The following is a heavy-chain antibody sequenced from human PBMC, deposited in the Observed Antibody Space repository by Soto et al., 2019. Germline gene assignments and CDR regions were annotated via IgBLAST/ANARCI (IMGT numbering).Heavy chain of an antibody. J-gene: IGHJ6*02. V-gene: IGHV5-10-1*01. CDR2: IDPSDSYT. CDR3: ARRLSGPKEEYNAYYFYGLDV. D-gene: IGHD1-1*01. CDR1: GYSFTSHW. Sequence: GESLKISCQGSGYSFTSHWITWVRQTPGKGLEWMGRIDPSDSYTNYSPSFQGRVTISADRSISTAFLQWSSLEASDTAIYYCARRLSGPKEEYNAYYFYGLDVWGQGTTVTVAS.